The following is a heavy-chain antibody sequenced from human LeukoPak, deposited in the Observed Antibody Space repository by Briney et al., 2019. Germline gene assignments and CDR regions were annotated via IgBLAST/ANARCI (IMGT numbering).Heavy chain of an antibody. J-gene: IGHJ4*02. V-gene: IGHV3-23*01. D-gene: IGHD3-22*01. CDR2: VSGNGAST. CDR1: GFTFSNYG. CDR3: ARGNPSNYYENSGPR. Sequence: PGGSLRLSCAASGFTFSNYGMTWVRQAPGKGLEWVSTVSGNGASTYYADSVKGRFTISRDNSKNTLYLQMNSLRADDTAVYFCARGNPSNYYENSGPRWGQGTLVTASS.